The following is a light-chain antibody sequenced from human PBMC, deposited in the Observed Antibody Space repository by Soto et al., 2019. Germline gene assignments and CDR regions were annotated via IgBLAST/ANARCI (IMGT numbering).Light chain of an antibody. CDR2: RAS. Sequence: DIVMTQSPDSLAGSLGERATINCKSSQSVLYRSNKKNSLGWYQQKPGQPPKLLISRASARESGVPDRFSGSGSGTDFTLTISSLQAEDVAVYYCQQYYGSPYTFGQGTKLEIK. J-gene: IGKJ2*01. CDR1: QSVLYRSNKKNS. CDR3: QQYYGSPYT. V-gene: IGKV4-1*01.